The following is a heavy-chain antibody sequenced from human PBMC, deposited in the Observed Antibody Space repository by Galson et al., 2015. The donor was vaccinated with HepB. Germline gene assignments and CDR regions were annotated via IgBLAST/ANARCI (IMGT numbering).Heavy chain of an antibody. CDR2: IKQDGSEK. V-gene: IGHV3-7*03. CDR3: AREGFRHTAFDI. J-gene: IGHJ3*02. CDR1: GFTFRNYW. Sequence: SLRLSCAVSGFTFRNYWMSWVRQAPGKGLEWVANIKQDGSEKYYVDSVKGRFTISRDNAKNSLYLQMNSLRAEDTAVYYCAREGFRHTAFDIWGQGTMVTVSS.